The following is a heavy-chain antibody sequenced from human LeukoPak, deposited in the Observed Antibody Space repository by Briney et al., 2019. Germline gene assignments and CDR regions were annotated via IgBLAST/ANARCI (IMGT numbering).Heavy chain of an antibody. Sequence: GGSLRLSCAASGFTFSSYAMHWVRQAPGKGLEWVAVISYDGSNKYYADSVKGRFTISRDNSKNTLYLQMNSLRAEDTAVYYCARDPESYYYMDVWGKGTTVTVSS. V-gene: IGHV3-30*04. J-gene: IGHJ6*03. CDR3: ARDPESYYYMDV. CDR2: ISYDGSNK. CDR1: GFTFSSYA.